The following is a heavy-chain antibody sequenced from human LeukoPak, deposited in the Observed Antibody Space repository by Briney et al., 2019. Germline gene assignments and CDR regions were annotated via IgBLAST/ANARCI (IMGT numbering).Heavy chain of an antibody. CDR2: IWSDASNT. V-gene: IGHV3-33*01. CDR1: AFTFSSYG. J-gene: IGHJ4*02. CDR3: AADDGIRYFDT. Sequence: PGGCLRLSCAAPAFTFSSYGMHWVRQAPGKRLEWVAVIWSDASNTYYADSVKGRFTISRDNSKNTLYLEMNSRRAEDTAVYFCAADDGIRYFDTWGQGTLVTVSS. D-gene: IGHD3-9*01.